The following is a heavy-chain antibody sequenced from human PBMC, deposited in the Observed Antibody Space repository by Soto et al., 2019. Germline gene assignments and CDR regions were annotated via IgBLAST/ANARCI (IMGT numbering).Heavy chain of an antibody. Sequence: LRLSCAASGFTFSNHAMSWVRQAPGKGLEWVSLISGSGGNTNYADSVRGRFTISRDNSKKTVYLQMNSLRADDTAVYYCAKGKANSVFGVDTLFDYWGQGTLVTVSS. D-gene: IGHD3-3*01. CDR3: AKGKANSVFGVDTLFDY. CDR1: GFTFSNHA. CDR2: ISGSGGNT. J-gene: IGHJ4*02. V-gene: IGHV3-23*01.